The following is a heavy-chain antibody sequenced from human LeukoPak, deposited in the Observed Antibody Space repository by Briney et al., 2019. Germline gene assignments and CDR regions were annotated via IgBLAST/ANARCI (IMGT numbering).Heavy chain of an antibody. CDR1: GFSFRTYS. Sequence: GGSLRLSCAASGFSFRTYSMHWVRQVPGKGLEWVAIIWYDGSDKYFADSVKGRFTISRDNSKNTLYLQMNSLRAEDTAVYYCARDVSYGVDVWGQGTTVAVSS. V-gene: IGHV3-33*01. J-gene: IGHJ6*02. CDR2: IWYDGSDK. CDR3: ARDVSYGVDV.